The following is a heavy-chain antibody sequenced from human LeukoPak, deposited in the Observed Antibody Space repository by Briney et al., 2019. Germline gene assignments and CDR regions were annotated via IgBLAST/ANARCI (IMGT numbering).Heavy chain of an antibody. D-gene: IGHD2-2*01. CDR3: AREHIVVVTDAIGYWFDP. V-gene: IGHV4-30-4*08. CDR1: GASVSSGDYY. J-gene: IGHJ5*02. CDR2: IYYSGST. Sequence: SETLSLTCTVSGASVSSGDYYWSWIRQPPGKGLEWIGYIYYSGSTYYNPSLKSRVTTSIDTTKNQFSPKLSAVTAADTAVYYCAREHIVVVTDAIGYWFDPWGQGTVVTVSS.